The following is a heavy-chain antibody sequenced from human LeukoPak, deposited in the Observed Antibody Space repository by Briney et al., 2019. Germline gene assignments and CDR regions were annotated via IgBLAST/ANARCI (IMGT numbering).Heavy chain of an antibody. CDR2: INPDSGGT. J-gene: IGHJ6*02. D-gene: IGHD2-2*01. CDR1: GYTFTGYY. CDR3: AREKVRQSGMDV. V-gene: IGHV1-2*06. Sequence: ASVKVSCKASGYTFTGYYMHWVRQAPGQGLEWMGRINPDSGGTNYAQKFQGRVTMTRDTSISTAYMELSRLRSDDTAVYYCAREKVRQSGMDVWGQGTTVTVSS.